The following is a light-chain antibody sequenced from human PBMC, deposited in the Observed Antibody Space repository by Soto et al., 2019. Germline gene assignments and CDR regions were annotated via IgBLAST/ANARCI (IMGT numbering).Light chain of an antibody. V-gene: IGKV1-39*01. Sequence: DIPMNQSPSSLYASVGDRVTISCRASQSISTYLNWYQHKPGQAPSLLIYVASSLQSGVPSRFSGSGSGTDFTLTISSLQPEDFATYYCQQSHSAPLTFGGGTKVEIK. CDR3: QQSHSAPLT. CDR2: VAS. J-gene: IGKJ4*01. CDR1: QSISTY.